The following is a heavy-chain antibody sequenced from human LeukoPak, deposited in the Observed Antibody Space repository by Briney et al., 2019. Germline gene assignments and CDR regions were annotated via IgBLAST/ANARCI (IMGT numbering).Heavy chain of an antibody. V-gene: IGHV3-48*03. CDR1: GFTFSSYE. CDR2: VSSSGSTI. J-gene: IGHJ4*02. Sequence: GGSLRLSCAASGFTFSSYEMNWVRQAPGKGLEWVSYVSSSGSTIYYADSVKGRFTISRDNAKNSLYLQMNSMRAEDTAVYYCARGVYYDSSGPHDYWGQGTLVTVSS. CDR3: ARGVYYDSSGPHDY. D-gene: IGHD3-22*01.